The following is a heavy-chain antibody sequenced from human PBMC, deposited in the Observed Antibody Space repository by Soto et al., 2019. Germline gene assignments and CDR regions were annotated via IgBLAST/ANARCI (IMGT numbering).Heavy chain of an antibody. J-gene: IGHJ4*02. CDR3: TRAIGSGGVMGGFDY. V-gene: IGHV1-69*06. Sequence: QVELVQSGAQVKKPGSAVKVSCKASGGTFNMFAMNWVRQAPGHGLEWMGGIIPIFDAPRYSVQFQGRVTITVDKSTSTAYMELSSLTSDDTAIYYCTRAIGSGGVMGGFDYWGQGTLVTVSS. D-gene: IGHD3-16*01. CDR1: GGTFNMFA. CDR2: IIPIFDAP.